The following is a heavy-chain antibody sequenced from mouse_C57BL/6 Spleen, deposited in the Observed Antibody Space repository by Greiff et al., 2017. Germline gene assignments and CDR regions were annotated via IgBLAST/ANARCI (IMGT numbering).Heavy chain of an antibody. CDR3: AREGYYGSSPYY. D-gene: IGHD1-1*01. CDR1: GYTFTSYW. Sequence: VQLQQPGAELVRPGSTVRLSCKASGYTFTSYWMHWVKQRPIQGLEWIGNIDPSDSETHYNQKFKDKATLTVDKSSSTAYMQLSSLTSEDSAVYYCAREGYYGSSPYYWGQGTTLTVSS. V-gene: IGHV1-52*01. CDR2: IDPSDSET. J-gene: IGHJ2*01.